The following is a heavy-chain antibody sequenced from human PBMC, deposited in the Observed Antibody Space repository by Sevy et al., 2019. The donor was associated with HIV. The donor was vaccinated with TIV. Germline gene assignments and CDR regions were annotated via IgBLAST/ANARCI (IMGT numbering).Heavy chain of an antibody. V-gene: IGHV3-23*01. CDR1: GFTFSSYA. J-gene: IGHJ6*02. CDR2: ISGSGGST. Sequence: GGSLRLSCAASGFTFSSYAMSWVRQAPGKGLEWVSAISGSGGSTYYADSVKGRFTISRDNSKNTLYLQMNSLRAEDTAVYYCAKDRLISGYGMDVWGQWTTVTVSS. CDR3: AKDRLISGYGMDV. D-gene: IGHD2-21*01.